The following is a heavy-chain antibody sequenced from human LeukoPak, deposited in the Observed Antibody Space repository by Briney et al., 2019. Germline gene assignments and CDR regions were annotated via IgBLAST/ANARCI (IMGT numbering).Heavy chain of an antibody. Sequence: GESLKISWKGSGYRFTSYWIGWVRPMPGKGLEWMGIIYPGDSDTRYSPSFQGQVTISADKSISTAYLQCSSLKASGTAMYYCARRMEYQLRTDLFDPWGQGTLVTVSS. CDR1: GYRFTSYW. CDR2: IYPGDSDT. J-gene: IGHJ5*02. V-gene: IGHV5-51*01. CDR3: ARRMEYQLRTDLFDP. D-gene: IGHD2-2*01.